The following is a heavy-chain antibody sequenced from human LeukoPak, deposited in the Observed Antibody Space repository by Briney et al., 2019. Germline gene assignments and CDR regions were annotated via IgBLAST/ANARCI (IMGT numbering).Heavy chain of an antibody. J-gene: IGHJ4*02. V-gene: IGHV4-39*01. CDR1: GGSISSSSYY. D-gene: IGHD6-6*01. Sequence: SETLSLTCTVSGGSISSSSYYWAWIRQPPGKGLEWIGSIGSMFYSGNTYYKPSLKSRVTISVDTSKNQFSLELTSVTAADTAVYYCAGEYSSSPRYWGQGTLVTVSS. CDR3: AGEYSSSPRY. CDR2: MFYSGNT.